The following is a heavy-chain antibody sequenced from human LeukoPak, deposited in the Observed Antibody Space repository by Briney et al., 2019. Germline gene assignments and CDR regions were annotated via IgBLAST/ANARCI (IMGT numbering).Heavy chain of an antibody. J-gene: IGHJ3*02. Sequence: PGGSLRLSCAASGFTFSDYYMSWIRQAPGKGLEWVSYISSSGSTIYYADSVKGRFTISRDNAKNSLYLQMNSLRAEDTAVYYCAKDQGTGTNDAFDIWGQGTMVTVSS. CDR2: ISSSGSTI. V-gene: IGHV3-11*01. D-gene: IGHD1-7*01. CDR1: GFTFSDYY. CDR3: AKDQGTGTNDAFDI.